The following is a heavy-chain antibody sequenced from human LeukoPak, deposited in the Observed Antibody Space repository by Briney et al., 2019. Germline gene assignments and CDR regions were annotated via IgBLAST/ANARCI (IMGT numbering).Heavy chain of an antibody. Sequence: PGGSLRLSCAASGFTFSNHAMSWVRQAPGKGLGWVSVINKSGGITYYADSVKGRFTISRDNSKNTLYLQMNNLRAEDTAVYYCATPASDNWYYLWGQGTLVTVSS. CDR1: GFTFSNHA. CDR2: INKSGGIT. CDR3: ATPASDNWYYL. J-gene: IGHJ5*02. V-gene: IGHV3-23*01.